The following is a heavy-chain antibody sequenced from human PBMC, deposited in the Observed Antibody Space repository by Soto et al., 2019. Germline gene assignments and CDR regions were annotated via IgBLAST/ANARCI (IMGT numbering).Heavy chain of an antibody. Sequence: PSETLSLTCTVSGDSISSNSYFWGWIRQPPGKGLEWIASIYYSGSTYYNPSLRSRVTISVDTSKNQFSLRLSSVTAADTAVYYCARHKFDSSSWHKYFASWGQGTLVTVSS. CDR2: IYYSGST. J-gene: IGHJ4*02. CDR3: ARHKFDSSSWHKYFAS. V-gene: IGHV4-39*01. CDR1: GDSISSNSYF. D-gene: IGHD6-13*01.